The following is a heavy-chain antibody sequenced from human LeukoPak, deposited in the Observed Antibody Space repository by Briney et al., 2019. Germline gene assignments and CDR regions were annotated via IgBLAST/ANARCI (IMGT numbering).Heavy chain of an antibody. CDR3: ARGSSGWYYYYMDV. CDR2: ILSDGNNK. Sequence: GGSLRLSCAASGFIFSNYAIHWVRQAPGKGLEWVAIILSDGNNKYYADSVQGRFAISRDKSHNTLYLEMNGLRTEGTAVYYCARGSSGWYYYYMDVWGTGTTVTVSS. V-gene: IGHV3-30*09. J-gene: IGHJ6*03. D-gene: IGHD6-19*01. CDR1: GFIFSNYA.